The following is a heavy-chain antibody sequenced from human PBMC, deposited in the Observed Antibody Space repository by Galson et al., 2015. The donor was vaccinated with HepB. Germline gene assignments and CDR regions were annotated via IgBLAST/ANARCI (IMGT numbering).Heavy chain of an antibody. D-gene: IGHD6-19*01. V-gene: IGHV6-1*01. CDR1: GDSVSSNSAA. CDR2: TYYRSKWYN. Sequence: CAISGDSVSSNSAAWNWIRQSPSRGLEWLGRTYYRSKWYNDYAVSVKSRITINPDTSKNQFSLQLNSVAPEDTAVYYCARAAGPSGSIAVGFDPWGQGTLVTVSS. CDR3: ARAAGPSGSIAVGFDP. J-gene: IGHJ5*02.